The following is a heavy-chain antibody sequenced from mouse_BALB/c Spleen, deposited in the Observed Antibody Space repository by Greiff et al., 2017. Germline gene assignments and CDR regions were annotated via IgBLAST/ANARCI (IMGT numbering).Heavy chain of an antibody. CDR2: ISSGGSYT. Sequence: EVHLVESGGGLVKPGGSLKLSCAASGFTFSSYAMSWVRQSPEKRLEWVAEISSGGSYTYYPDTVTGRFTISRDNAKNTLYLEMSSLRSEDTAMYYGAGGGGYFDYWGQGTTLTVSS. J-gene: IGHJ2*01. CDR1: GFTFSSYA. V-gene: IGHV5-9-4*01. CDR3: AGGGGYFDY.